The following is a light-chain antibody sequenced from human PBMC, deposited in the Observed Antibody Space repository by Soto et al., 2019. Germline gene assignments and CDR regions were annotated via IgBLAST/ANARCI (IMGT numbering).Light chain of an antibody. CDR3: QKYTSYSWT. J-gene: IGKJ1*01. V-gene: IGKV1-5*03. CDR1: QSISNW. CDR2: KAS. Sequence: DIQLTQSPSTLSASVGDRVTITCRASQSISNWLAWYQQKPGKAPKLLIYKASTLESGVPSRFSGSGSGTEFTLTISSLQPDDVGNYYCQKYTSYSWTFGQGTKVEIK.